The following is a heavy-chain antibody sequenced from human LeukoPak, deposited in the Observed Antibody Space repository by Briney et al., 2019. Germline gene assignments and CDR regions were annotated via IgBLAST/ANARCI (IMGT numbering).Heavy chain of an antibody. CDR3: ARDVFGNYGLNAFDV. D-gene: IGHD1-7*01. J-gene: IGHJ3*01. V-gene: IGHV3-74*01. CDR1: GFTFSSYW. CDR2: INSDGSSA. Sequence: PGGSLRLSCAASGFTFSSYWMHWVRQAPGKGLVWVSRINSDGSSASYADSVKSRFTISRDNAKNTLYLQMNSLRAEDTAVYYCARDVFGNYGLNAFDVWGQGTMVTASS.